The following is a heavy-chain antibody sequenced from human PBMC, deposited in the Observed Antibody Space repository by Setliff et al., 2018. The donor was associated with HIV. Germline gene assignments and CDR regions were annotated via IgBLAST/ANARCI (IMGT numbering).Heavy chain of an antibody. CDR2: INSGSTTI. J-gene: IGHJ4*02. CDR3: ARGSLRYAGAFDA. D-gene: IGHD2-8*01. V-gene: IGHV3-48*01. CDR1: GFDFRSYN. Sequence: ETLSLSCAASGFDFRSYNVNWVRQAPGKGLEWVSFINSGSTTIYYADSLKGRFTVSRDNAKNSLFLQMNSLRAEDTAVYYCARGSLRYAGAFDAWGRGTLVTVSS.